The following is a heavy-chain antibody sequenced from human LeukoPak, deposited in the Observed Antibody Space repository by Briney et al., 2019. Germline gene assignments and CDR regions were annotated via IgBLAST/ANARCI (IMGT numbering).Heavy chain of an antibody. CDR1: GYTFTGYY. CDR3: ARTYGRSTGRDFDY. CDR2: INPNSGGT. V-gene: IGHV1-2*06. J-gene: IGHJ4*02. D-gene: IGHD1-14*01. Sequence: ASVTVSFTASGYTFTGYYMHWVRQAPGQGLEWMGRINPNSGGTNYAQKFQGRVTMTRDTSISTAYMELSRLRSDDTAVYYCARTYGRSTGRDFDYWGQGTLVAVSS.